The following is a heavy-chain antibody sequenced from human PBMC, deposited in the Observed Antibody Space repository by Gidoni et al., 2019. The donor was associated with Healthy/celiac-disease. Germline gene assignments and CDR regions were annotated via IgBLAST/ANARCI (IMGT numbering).Heavy chain of an antibody. CDR1: GGTFRSYG. V-gene: IGHV1-69*06. CDR3: ARGYSYGSPNDY. Sequence: QVQLVQSGAEVKKPGSSVKVSCKASGGTFRSYGISWVRQAPGQGLEWMGGIIPIFGTANDEQKFQGRVTITADKSTSTAYMELSSLRSEDTAVYYCARGYSYGSPNDYWGQGTLVTVSS. J-gene: IGHJ4*02. CDR2: IIPIFGTA. D-gene: IGHD5-18*01.